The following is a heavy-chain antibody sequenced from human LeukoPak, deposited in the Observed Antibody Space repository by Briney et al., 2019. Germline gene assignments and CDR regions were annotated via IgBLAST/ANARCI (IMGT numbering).Heavy chain of an antibody. CDR3: AKLGYSHPKGSFDY. CDR1: GFTFSSCA. D-gene: IGHD5-18*01. CDR2: ISGSGGST. V-gene: IGHV3-23*01. Sequence: GGSLRLSXAASGFTFSSCAMSWVRQAPGKGLEWVSAISGSGGSTYYADSVKGRFTISRDNSKNTLYLQMNSLRAEDTAVYYCAKLGYSHPKGSFDYWGQGTLVTVSS. J-gene: IGHJ4*02.